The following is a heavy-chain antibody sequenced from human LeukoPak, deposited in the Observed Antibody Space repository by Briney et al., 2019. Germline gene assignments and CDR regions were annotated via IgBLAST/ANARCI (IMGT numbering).Heavy chain of an antibody. V-gene: IGHV1-2*02. CDR2: IYPATGAT. D-gene: IGHD1-26*01. Sequence: ASVTVSCKASGYTFTDYYLHWVRQAPGQGLEWTGWIYPATGATEYSRRFQGRVTMTRATSISTAYMELTRLTSDDTAVYYCASVTYSSPSSWDYWGQGTLVSVSS. CDR3: ASVTYSSPSSWDY. J-gene: IGHJ4*02. CDR1: GYTFTDYY.